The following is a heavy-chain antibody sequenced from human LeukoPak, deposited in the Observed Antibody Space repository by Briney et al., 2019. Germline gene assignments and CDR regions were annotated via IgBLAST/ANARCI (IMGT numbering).Heavy chain of an antibody. CDR1: GGSLSTYY. CDR2: IYYTGST. CDR3: TRERNRTPDY. J-gene: IGHJ4*02. V-gene: IGHV4-59*01. D-gene: IGHD1-14*01. Sequence: SETLSLTCTVSGGSLSTYYWSWLRQPPGKGLEWIGCIYYTGSTIYSPSLTSRVTISVDTSKNQFSLKLTSVTAADTAIYYCTRERNRTPDYWGQGTLVTVSS.